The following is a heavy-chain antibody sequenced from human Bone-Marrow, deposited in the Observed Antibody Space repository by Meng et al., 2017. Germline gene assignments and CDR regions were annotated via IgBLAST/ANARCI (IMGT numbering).Heavy chain of an antibody. CDR3: ARFLNYYDSSGYYW. D-gene: IGHD3-22*01. CDR2: MNPNSGNT. CDR1: EYTFTSYD. J-gene: IGHJ4*02. Sequence: LEAAGAGEKKPGASGEVSCKASEYTFTSYDINWVRQATGRGLEWMGWMNPNSGNTGYAQKFQGRVTMTRNTSISTAYMELSSLRSEDTAVYYCARFLNYYDSSGYYWWGQGTLVTVSS. V-gene: IGHV1-8*01.